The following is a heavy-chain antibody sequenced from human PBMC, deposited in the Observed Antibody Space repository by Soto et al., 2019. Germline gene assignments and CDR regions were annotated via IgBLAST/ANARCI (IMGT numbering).Heavy chain of an antibody. D-gene: IGHD7-27*01. J-gene: IGHJ6*03. CDR1: GFTFDDYA. V-gene: IGHV3-9*01. CDR2: ISWNSGSI. CDR3: AKDLTGAGYRHDYFYYMDV. Sequence: EVQLVESGGGLVQPGRSLRLSCAASGFTFDDYAMHWVRQAPGKGLEWASGISWNSGSIGYADSVKGRFTISRDNAKNTLYLQMNSLRAEDTDLYYCAKDLTGAGYRHDYFYYMDVWCKGNPVTVSS.